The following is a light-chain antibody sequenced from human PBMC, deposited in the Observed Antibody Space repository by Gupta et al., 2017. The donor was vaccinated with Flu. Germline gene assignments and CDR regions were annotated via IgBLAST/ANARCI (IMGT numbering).Light chain of an antibody. CDR1: QSISTW. CDR2: MAS. V-gene: IGKV1-5*03. CDR3: QQYSRFST. J-gene: IGKJ4*01. Sequence: DIQMTQSPSTLSASVGDTVTITCRASQSISTWLAWYQQIPGRAPKLLIYMASALEIGVPSRFSGSGAGTEFTLTISRLQPDDFATYYCQQYSRFSTFGGGTKVEIK.